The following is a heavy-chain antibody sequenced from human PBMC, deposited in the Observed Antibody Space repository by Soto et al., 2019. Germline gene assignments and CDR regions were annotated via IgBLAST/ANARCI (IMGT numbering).Heavy chain of an antibody. V-gene: IGHV4-34*01. Sequence: QVQLQQWGAGLLKPSETLSLTCAVYGGFVSSGSYYWSWIRQPPGKGLEWIGGMSHSGGTHFNPSLKSRVTISVDTSKNQSSLKMSSVTAADTALYYCARVERGTATTVVDAFDILGPGTMVTVSS. CDR2: MSHSGGT. D-gene: IGHD1-1*01. J-gene: IGHJ3*02. CDR1: GGFVSSGSYY. CDR3: ARVERGTATTVVDAFDI.